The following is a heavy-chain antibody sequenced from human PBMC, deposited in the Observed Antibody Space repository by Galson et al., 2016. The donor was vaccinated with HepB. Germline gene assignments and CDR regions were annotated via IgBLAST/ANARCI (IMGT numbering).Heavy chain of an antibody. CDR2: IYNSGNS. CDR1: GGSISSGDYS. V-gene: IGHV4-30-4*01. J-gene: IGHJ4*02. D-gene: IGHD3-22*01. CDR3: GRGGNYDSTGYYKDY. Sequence: TLSLTCTVSGGSISSGDYSWSWFRQPPGKGLEWIGYIYNSGNSYYNPSLKSRITMSVDTSKNQFSLNLRSVTAADTAVYYCGRGGNYDSTGYYKDYWGQGTLVTVSS.